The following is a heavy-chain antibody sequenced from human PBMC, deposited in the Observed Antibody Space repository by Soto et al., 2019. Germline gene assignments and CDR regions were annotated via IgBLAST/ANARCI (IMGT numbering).Heavy chain of an antibody. Sequence: GESLRISCRCSGYSFTRYWISWVRQMPGKGLEWMGRIDPSDSYTNYSPSFQGHVTISADKSISTAYLQWSSLKASDTAMYYCARTATVTTFYYGMDVWGQGTTVTVSS. CDR1: GYSFTRYW. J-gene: IGHJ6*02. CDR3: ARTATVTTFYYGMDV. D-gene: IGHD4-4*01. CDR2: IDPSDSYT. V-gene: IGHV5-10-1*01.